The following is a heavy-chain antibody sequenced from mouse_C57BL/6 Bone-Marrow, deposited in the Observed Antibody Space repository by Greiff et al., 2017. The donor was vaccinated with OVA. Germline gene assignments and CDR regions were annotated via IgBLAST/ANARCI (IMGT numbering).Heavy chain of an antibody. D-gene: IGHD1-1*01. CDR2: IYPGNGDT. CDR1: GYTFTSYN. CDR3: ARDKVYYGSSYYFDY. V-gene: IGHV1-12*01. J-gene: IGHJ2*01. Sequence: SGAELVRPGASVKMSCKASGYTFTSYNMHWVKQTPRQGLEWIGAIYPGNGDTSYNQKFKGKATLTVDKSSSTAYMQLSSLTSEDSAVYFCARDKVYYGSSYYFDYWGQDTTLTVSS.